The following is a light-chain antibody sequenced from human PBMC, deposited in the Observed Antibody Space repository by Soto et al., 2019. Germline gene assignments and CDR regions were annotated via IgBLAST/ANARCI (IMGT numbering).Light chain of an antibody. CDR1: QSVSSSY. CDR3: QQYDNWPWT. J-gene: IGKJ1*01. Sequence: EIVLPQSPGTLSLSPGARATLSGRASQSVSSSYLAWYQQKPGQAPRLLIYGASSRVTGFPARFSGSGSGTDFTLTISSLQSDDFAVYYCQQYDNWPWTFGQGTKVDIK. CDR2: GAS. V-gene: IGKV3-15*01.